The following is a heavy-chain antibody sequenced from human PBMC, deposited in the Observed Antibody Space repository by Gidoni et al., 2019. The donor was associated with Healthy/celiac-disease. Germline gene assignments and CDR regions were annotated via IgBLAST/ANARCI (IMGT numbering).Heavy chain of an antibody. D-gene: IGHD3-10*01. Sequence: QVQLVESGGGVVQPGRSLRLSCAASGLTFRSYGMHWVLQAPGKGLVWVAVIWYDGSNKYYADSVKGRFTISRDNSKNTLYLQMNSLRAEDTAVYYCARVQRGEGEHYFDYWGQGTLVTVSS. CDR2: IWYDGSNK. CDR3: ARVQRGEGEHYFDY. V-gene: IGHV3-33*01. J-gene: IGHJ4*02. CDR1: GLTFRSYG.